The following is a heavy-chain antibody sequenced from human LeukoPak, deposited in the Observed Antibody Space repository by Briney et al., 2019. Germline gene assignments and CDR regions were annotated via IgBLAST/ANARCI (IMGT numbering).Heavy chain of an antibody. CDR3: ARDISRSFDY. Sequence: SETLSLTCNVSGGSISSYYWSWIRQPPGKGLEWIGYIYYSGSTNYNPSLKSRVTISVDASKNQFSLKLSSVTAADTAVYYCARDISRSFDYWGQGTLVTVSS. J-gene: IGHJ4*02. CDR1: GGSISSYY. CDR2: IYYSGST. D-gene: IGHD3-9*01. V-gene: IGHV4-59*01.